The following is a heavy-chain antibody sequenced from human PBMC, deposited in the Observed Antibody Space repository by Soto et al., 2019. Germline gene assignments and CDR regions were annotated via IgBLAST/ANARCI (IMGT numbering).Heavy chain of an antibody. CDR1: GGSISRDGYY. J-gene: IGHJ6*02. CDR3: ARAYYYYGMDV. CDR2: IYYSGST. V-gene: IGHV4-31*03. Sequence: LSLTCPVSGGSISRDGYYWSWLRQHPGKGLEWIGYIYYSGSTYYNPSLKSRVTISVDTSKNQFSLKLSSVTAADTAVYYCARAYYYYGMDVWGQGTTVTVSS.